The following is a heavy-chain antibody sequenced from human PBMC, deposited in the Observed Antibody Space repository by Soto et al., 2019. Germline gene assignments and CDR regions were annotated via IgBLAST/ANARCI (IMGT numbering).Heavy chain of an antibody. J-gene: IGHJ4*02. Sequence: GGSLRLSCAASGFTFSSYAMSWVRQAPGKGLEWVSAISGSGGSTYYADSVKGRFTISRDNSKNTLYLQMNSLRAEDTAVYYCAKEWGTRGYSYGYFDYWGQGTLVTVS. CDR3: AKEWGTRGYSYGYFDY. V-gene: IGHV3-23*01. D-gene: IGHD5-18*01. CDR1: GFTFSSYA. CDR2: ISGSGGST.